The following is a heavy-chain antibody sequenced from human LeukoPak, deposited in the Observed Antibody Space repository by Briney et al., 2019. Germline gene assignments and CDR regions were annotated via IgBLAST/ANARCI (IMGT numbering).Heavy chain of an antibody. CDR2: MYYSGST. J-gene: IGHJ5*02. Sequence: AQTLSLTCTVSGGAISSGDYYWSWIRQPPGKGLEWIAYMYYSGSTYYNPSLKSRVTTSADTSKNQLSLKLSSVTAADTAVYYCARPYYYDSRIDPWGQGILVTVSS. V-gene: IGHV4-30-4*08. D-gene: IGHD3-22*01. CDR3: ARPYYYDSRIDP. CDR1: GGAISSGDYY.